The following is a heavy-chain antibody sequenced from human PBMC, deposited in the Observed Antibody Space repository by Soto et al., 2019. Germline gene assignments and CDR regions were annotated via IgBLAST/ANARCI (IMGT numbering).Heavy chain of an antibody. CDR3: ARERRTTDAFDI. CDR2: XIXIXGXA. J-gene: IGHJ3*02. CDR1: GGTFSSYA. V-gene: IGHV1-69*06. Sequence: SAKVSCKASGGTFSSYAISWVRQAPGQGLEXMGGXIXIXGXAXYXXXXQGRVTITADKSTSTAYMELSSLRSEDTAVYYCARERRTTDAFDIWGQGTMLTVSS.